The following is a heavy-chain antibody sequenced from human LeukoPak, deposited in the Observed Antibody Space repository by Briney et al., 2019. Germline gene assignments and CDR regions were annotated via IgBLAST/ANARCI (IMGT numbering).Heavy chain of an antibody. V-gene: IGHV3-49*04. CDR1: GFTFGDYG. D-gene: IGHD1-1*01. Sequence: PGGSLRLSCTASGFTFGDYGMTGVRQAPGKGLEWVGFIRSKAYGGATENAASVKGRFSISRDDSKNIAYLQMNSLKQHDKGRYYCARVLEFPGYYYFYMDVWGNGTTVTVSS. CDR3: ARVLEFPGYYYFYMDV. J-gene: IGHJ6*03. CDR2: IRSKAYGGAT.